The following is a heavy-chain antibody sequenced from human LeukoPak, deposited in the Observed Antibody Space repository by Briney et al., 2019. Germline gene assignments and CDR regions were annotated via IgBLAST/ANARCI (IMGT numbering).Heavy chain of an antibody. J-gene: IGHJ6*03. D-gene: IGHD6-13*01. CDR1: GYTFTTYY. V-gene: IGHV1-46*01. CDR2: INHSGGST. Sequence: ASVKVSCKASGYTFTTYYIHWVRQPPGQGLEWMGIINHSGGSTSYAQKFQGRVTMTRDMSTSTLYMELSSLRSEDTAAYYCARSFGASQQYTSSWYYYYMDVWGKGTTVTVSS. CDR3: ARSFGASQQYTSSWYYYYMDV.